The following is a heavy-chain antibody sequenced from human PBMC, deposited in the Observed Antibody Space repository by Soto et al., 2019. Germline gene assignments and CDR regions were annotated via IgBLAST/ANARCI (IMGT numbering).Heavy chain of an antibody. CDR3: AKLSCTSSTCYFPGWFDP. Sequence: TLSLTCTVSGVSIVGGASCWVWIGQAPGKGLEWVANVYDSGSSYYNPALKSLLTISVNTTKNQFSLQLKSMTAADTAVYYCAKLSCTSSTCYFPGWFDPWGQGTLVTVSS. J-gene: IGHJ5*02. D-gene: IGHD2-2*01. CDR1: GVSIVGGASC. CDR2: VYDSGSS. V-gene: IGHV4-31*01.